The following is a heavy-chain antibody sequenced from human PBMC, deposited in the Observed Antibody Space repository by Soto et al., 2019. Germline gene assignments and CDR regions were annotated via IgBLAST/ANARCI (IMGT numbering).Heavy chain of an antibody. V-gene: IGHV4-39*01. CDR3: AADPGDYYVGY. CDR1: GGSISSSTYY. D-gene: IGHD2-21*01. CDR2: IYYSGST. J-gene: IGHJ4*02. Sequence: SETLSLTCPVSGGSISSSTYYWGWIRQPPGKVLEWIGNIYYSGSTYYTPSLKSRVTISVDTSKNQFSLKLNSVTAADTAVYYCAADPGDYYVGYWGQGTLVTVSS.